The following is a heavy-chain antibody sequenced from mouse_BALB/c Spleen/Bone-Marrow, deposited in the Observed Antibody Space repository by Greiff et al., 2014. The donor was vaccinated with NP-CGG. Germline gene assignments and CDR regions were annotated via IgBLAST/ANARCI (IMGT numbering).Heavy chain of an antibody. Sequence: VQVEQSGAGLVKPGASVKLSCKASGYTFTEFIIHWVKQRPGQGLEWIGWFYPGSDSIKYNEKFKGKATLTADISSSTVYMELSRLTSEDSAVYFCGRRLYYFVYWGQGTTLTVSS. CDR2: FYPGSDSI. CDR3: GRRLYYFVY. CDR1: GYTFTEFI. V-gene: IGHV1-62-2*01. J-gene: IGHJ2*01.